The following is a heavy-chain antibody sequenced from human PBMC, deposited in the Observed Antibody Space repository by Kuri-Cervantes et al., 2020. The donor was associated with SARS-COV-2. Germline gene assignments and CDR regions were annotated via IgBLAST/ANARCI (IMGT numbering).Heavy chain of an antibody. CDR3: ATPPIYCSSTRCFDY. J-gene: IGHJ4*02. CDR2: INPTVGDT. V-gene: IGHV1-46*01. D-gene: IGHD2-2*01. Sequence: ASVKVSCKASGYIFTSYYLHWVRQAPGQGLEWMGVINPTVGDTTYAQKFQGRVTITADESTSTAYMELSSLRSEDTAVYYCATPPIYCSSTRCFDYWGQGTLVTVSS. CDR1: GYIFTSYY.